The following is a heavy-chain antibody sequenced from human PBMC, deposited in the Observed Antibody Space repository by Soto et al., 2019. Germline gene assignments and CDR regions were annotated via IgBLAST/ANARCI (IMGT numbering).Heavy chain of an antibody. J-gene: IGHJ4*02. CDR3: ASYDSSGYRPFDY. CDR2: IIPIFGTA. V-gene: IGHV1-69*13. CDR1: GGTFSSYA. Sequence: SVKVSCKASGGTFSSYAISWVRQAPGQGLEWMGGIIPIFGTANYAQKFQGRVTITADESTSTAYMELSSLRSEDTAVYYCASYDSSGYRPFDYWGQGTLVTVSS. D-gene: IGHD3-22*01.